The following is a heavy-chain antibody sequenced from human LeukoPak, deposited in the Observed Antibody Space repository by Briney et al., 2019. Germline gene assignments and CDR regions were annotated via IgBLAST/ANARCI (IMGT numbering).Heavy chain of an antibody. J-gene: IGHJ4*02. Sequence: SETLSLTCAAYGGTFSGYYWSWIRQPPGKGLEWIGEINHSGSTNYNPSLMNGVTISVATNTNQSSLKLSSVPAADTAVYCCARGGTLVVVVPAAIEFWGQGTVVTVSA. CDR1: GGTFSGYY. CDR2: INHSGST. V-gene: IGHV4-34*01. CDR3: ARGGTLVVVVPAAIEF. D-gene: IGHD2-2*01.